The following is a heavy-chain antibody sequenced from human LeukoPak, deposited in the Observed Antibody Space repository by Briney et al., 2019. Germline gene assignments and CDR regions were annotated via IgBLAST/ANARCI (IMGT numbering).Heavy chain of an antibody. Sequence: GGSLRLSCAASGFTFSSYWMSWDRQAPGKGLEWVANIRHDGSEKYYVDSAKGRFTISRGNAKDSLYLQMNSLRVEDTAVYYCARGGSRQYNFWGQGTLVTVSS. J-gene: IGHJ4*02. CDR1: GFTFSSYW. CDR2: IRHDGSEK. D-gene: IGHD5-18*01. CDR3: ARGGSRQYNF. V-gene: IGHV3-7*01.